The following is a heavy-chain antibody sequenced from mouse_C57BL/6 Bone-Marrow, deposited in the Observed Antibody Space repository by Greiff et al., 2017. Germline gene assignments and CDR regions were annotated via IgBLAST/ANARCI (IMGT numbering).Heavy chain of an antibody. CDR2: IDPENGDT. CDR1: GFNIKDDY. Sequence: VQLQQSGAELVRPGASVKLSCTASGFNIKDDYMHWVKQRPEQGLEWIGWIDPENGDTEYASKFQGKATITADTSSNTAYLQLSSLTSEDTAVYYCTREVTPRFAYWGQGTLVTVSA. V-gene: IGHV14-4*01. D-gene: IGHD2-2*01. J-gene: IGHJ3*01. CDR3: TREVTPRFAY.